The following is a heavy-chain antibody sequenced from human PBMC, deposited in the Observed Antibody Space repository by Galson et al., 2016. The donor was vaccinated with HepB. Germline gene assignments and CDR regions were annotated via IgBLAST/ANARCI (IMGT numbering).Heavy chain of an antibody. CDR1: GFMFSKYA. Sequence: SLRLSCAVSGFMFSKYAMHWVRQAPGKGPEWLAVISYDGDTQFFAASTKGRPTISRDNPKSTLYLPLSNLGPEDTAKYFCARDPYSFDSTGFSYFLQHWGQGTLVTVSS. CDR3: ARDPYSFDSTGFSYFLQH. J-gene: IGHJ4*02. D-gene: IGHD3-22*01. CDR2: ISYDGDTQ. V-gene: IGHV3-30*15.